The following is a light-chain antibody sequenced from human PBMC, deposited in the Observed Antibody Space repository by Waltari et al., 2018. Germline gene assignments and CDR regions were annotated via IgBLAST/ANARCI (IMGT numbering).Light chain of an antibody. CDR2: EVS. J-gene: IGLJ1*01. CDR1: SSDVGGYNY. V-gene: IGLV2-14*01. CDR3: SSYTSSSTLYV. Sequence: QSALTQPASVSGSPGQSITISCTGTSSDVGGYNYVSWYQQHPGKAPKLMIYEVSNRPSGVSNSFSGSKSGNTASLTISVLQAEDEADYYCSSYTSSSTLYVFGTGTKVTVL.